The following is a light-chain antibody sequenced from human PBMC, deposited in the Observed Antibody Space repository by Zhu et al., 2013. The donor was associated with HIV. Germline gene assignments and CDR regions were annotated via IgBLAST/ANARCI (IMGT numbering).Light chain of an antibody. CDR3: QQYKTNSWT. V-gene: IGKV1-13*02. J-gene: IGKJ1*01. Sequence: IQLTQSPSSLSASVGDRVTITCRASQGIGSALAWYQQKPGEPPKLLIYDASRLQSGVPSRFSGSGSGTEFTLTINTLQPEDSATYYCQQYKTNSWTFGRGTKVEI. CDR2: DAS. CDR1: QGIGSA.